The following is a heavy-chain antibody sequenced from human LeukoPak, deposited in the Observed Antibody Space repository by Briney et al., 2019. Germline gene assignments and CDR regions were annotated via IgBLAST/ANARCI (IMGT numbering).Heavy chain of an antibody. D-gene: IGHD1-26*01. Sequence: GGSLRLSCAASGFTFSSYGMHWVRQAPGKGLEWVAFIRYDGSNKYYADSVKGRFTISRDNSKNTLYLQMNSLRPEDTAVYYCAKGKGSGSDLFYSYYYMDVWGKGTTVTVSS. CDR1: GFTFSSYG. CDR3: AKGKGSGSDLFYSYYYMDV. V-gene: IGHV3-30*02. CDR2: IRYDGSNK. J-gene: IGHJ6*03.